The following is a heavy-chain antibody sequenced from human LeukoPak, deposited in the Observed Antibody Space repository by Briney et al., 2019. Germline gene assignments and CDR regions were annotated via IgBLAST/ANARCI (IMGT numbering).Heavy chain of an antibody. J-gene: IGHJ5*02. Sequence: GGSLRLSCAASGFSISDYWMHWVRQAPGKGLVCVSRIKSDGSITVYADSVKGRFTISRDNAKNTLYLQMNSLRAEDTAVYYCAVSDWFDPWGQGTLVTVSS. D-gene: IGHD5/OR15-5a*01. CDR3: AVSDWFDP. V-gene: IGHV3-74*01. CDR1: GFSISDYW. CDR2: IKSDGSIT.